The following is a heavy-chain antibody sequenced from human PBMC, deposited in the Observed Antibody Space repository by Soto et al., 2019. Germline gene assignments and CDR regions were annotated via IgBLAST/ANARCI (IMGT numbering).Heavy chain of an antibody. CDR1: GFTFSSYG. CDR3: ARSDIVAFFDY. Sequence: PGGSLRLSCAASGFTFSSYGMHWVRQAPGKGLEWVAVIWYDGSNKYYADSVKGRFTISRDNSKNTLYLQMNSLRAEDTAVYYCARSDIVAFFDYWGQGTLVTVSS. D-gene: IGHD2-15*01. V-gene: IGHV3-33*01. CDR2: IWYDGSNK. J-gene: IGHJ4*02.